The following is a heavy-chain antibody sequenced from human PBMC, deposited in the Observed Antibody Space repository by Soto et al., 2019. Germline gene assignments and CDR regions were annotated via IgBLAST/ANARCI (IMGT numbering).Heavy chain of an antibody. CDR3: ARYRREAVAGYTLDN. V-gene: IGHV4-59*01. D-gene: IGHD6-13*01. CDR2: VYNSGST. Sequence: XETLSITFTVSGCSISSNSWTWIRQPPGKGLEWIGYVYNSGSTNYNPSLKSRVTISEDTSKSQFSLKVNSMTAADTAVYYCARYRREAVAGYTLDNWGQGILVTVSS. J-gene: IGHJ4*02. CDR1: GCSISSNS.